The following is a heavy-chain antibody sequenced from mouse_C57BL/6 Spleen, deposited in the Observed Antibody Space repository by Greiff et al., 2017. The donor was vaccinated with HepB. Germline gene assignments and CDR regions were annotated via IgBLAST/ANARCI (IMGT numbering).Heavy chain of an antibody. CDR2: IYPRSGNT. J-gene: IGHJ2*01. CDR1: GYTFTSYG. V-gene: IGHV1-81*01. Sequence: VQLQQSGAELARPGASVKLSCKASGYTFTSYGISWVKQGPGQGLEWIGEIYPRSGNTYYNEKFKGKATLTADKSSSTAYMELRSLTSEDSAVYFCARRDYYGSSYDDWGRGTTLTVSS. CDR3: ARRDYYGSSYDD. D-gene: IGHD1-1*01.